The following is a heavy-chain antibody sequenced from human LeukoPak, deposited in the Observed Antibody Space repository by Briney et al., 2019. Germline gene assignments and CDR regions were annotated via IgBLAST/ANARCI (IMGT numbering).Heavy chain of an antibody. CDR1: GYSIIDGHF. V-gene: IGHV4-38-2*02. J-gene: IGHJ3*02. CDR2: IDRNGAT. CDR3: ARGTCSGPNCYVLLSDAFDI. Sequence: SETLSLTCTVSGYSIIDGHFLGWIRQPPGKGLEWIGSIDRNGATYYNPSLTRPVTLYVETSRNNFSLKVDSVTAADTAVYYCARGTCSGPNCYVLLSDAFDIWGQGTRVTVSS. D-gene: IGHD2-15*01.